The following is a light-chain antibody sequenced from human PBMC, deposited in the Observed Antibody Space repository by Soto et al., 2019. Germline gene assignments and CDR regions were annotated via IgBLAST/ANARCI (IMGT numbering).Light chain of an antibody. Sequence: EIQMTQSPSSLSASVGERVTITCQASQDISNYLNWYQQKPGKAPKLLIYDASNLETGVPSRFSGSGSGTDFFILISSLQPEDIVTYYCQQYDNHPSYTFGQGTKLEIK. CDR1: QDISNY. CDR2: DAS. CDR3: QQYDNHPSYT. J-gene: IGKJ2*01. V-gene: IGKV1-33*01.